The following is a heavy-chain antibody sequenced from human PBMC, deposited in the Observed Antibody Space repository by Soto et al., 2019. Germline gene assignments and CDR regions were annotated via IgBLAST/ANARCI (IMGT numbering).Heavy chain of an antibody. V-gene: IGHV3-23*01. CDR1: EFTFSNYA. D-gene: IGHD3-22*01. Sequence: GGSLRLSCAASEFTFSNYAMSWVRQAPGKGLEWVSAISYGGGTTYYADSVKGRFTISRDNSENTLYLQMNSLRAEDTAVYYCAKNPGYYYDSTGYHFDYWGQGTLVTVPQ. J-gene: IGHJ4*02. CDR2: ISYGGGTT. CDR3: AKNPGYYYDSTGYHFDY.